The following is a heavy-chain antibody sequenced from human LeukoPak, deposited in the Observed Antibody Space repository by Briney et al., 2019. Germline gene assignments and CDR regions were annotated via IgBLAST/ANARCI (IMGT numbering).Heavy chain of an antibody. CDR2: ISSGGTNE. D-gene: IGHD1-1*01. V-gene: IGHV3-30*18. J-gene: IGHJ4*02. CDR3: AKEWTTITNFDY. CDR1: GFSFRTYG. Sequence: QSGGSLRLSCAASGFSFRTYGMHWVRQAPGKGLEWVAVISSGGTNEYYGDSVKGRFTVSRDDSKNTLSLQMNSLRAEDTAVYYCAKEWTTITNFDYWGQGTLVTVSS.